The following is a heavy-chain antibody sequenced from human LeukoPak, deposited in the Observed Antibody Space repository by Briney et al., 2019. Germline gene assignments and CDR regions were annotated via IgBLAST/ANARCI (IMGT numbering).Heavy chain of an antibody. J-gene: IGHJ5*02. CDR1: GGSISSGDYY. CDR2: IYYSGST. V-gene: IGHV4-31*03. Sequence: SETLSLTCTVSGGSISSGDYYWSWIRQHPGKGPEWIGYIYYSGSTYYNPSLKSRVTISADTSKNQFSLKLTSVTAADTAVYYCARGRTSMAAANWFDPWGQGTLVTVSS. D-gene: IGHD5-18*01. CDR3: ARGRTSMAAANWFDP.